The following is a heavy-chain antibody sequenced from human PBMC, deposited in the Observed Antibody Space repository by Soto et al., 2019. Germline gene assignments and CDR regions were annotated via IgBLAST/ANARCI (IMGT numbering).Heavy chain of an antibody. D-gene: IGHD3-22*01. Sequence: PSETLSLTCAVSGGSISSGGYSWSWIRQPPGKGLEWIGYIYHSGSTNYNPSLKSRVTISVDTSKNQFSLKLSSVTAADTAVYYCARGGIVVVKGRNWFDPWGQGTLVTVSS. CDR2: IYHSGST. J-gene: IGHJ5*02. CDR3: ARGGIVVVKGRNWFDP. CDR1: GGSISSGGYS. V-gene: IGHV4-30-2*01.